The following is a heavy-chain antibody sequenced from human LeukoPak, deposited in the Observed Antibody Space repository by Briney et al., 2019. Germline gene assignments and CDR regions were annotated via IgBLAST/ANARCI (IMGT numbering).Heavy chain of an antibody. CDR3: AKNTYDSRGFYRYFDL. CDR1: GFTFDDYA. CDR2: ISWNGGVI. J-gene: IGHJ2*01. Sequence: GRSLRLSCAASGFTFDDYAMHWVRQAPGKGLEWVSGISWNGGVIGYADSVKGRFTISRSNAKNSLYLEMNSLRVEDTALYYCAKNTYDSRGFYRYFDLWGRGTLVTVSS. V-gene: IGHV3-9*01. D-gene: IGHD3-22*01.